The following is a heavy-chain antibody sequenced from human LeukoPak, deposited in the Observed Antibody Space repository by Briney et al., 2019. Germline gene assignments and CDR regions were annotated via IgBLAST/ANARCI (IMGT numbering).Heavy chain of an antibody. Sequence: GGSLRLSCAASGFTLSNYAMHWVRQAPGKGLEWVTLISYDGRNKYYADSVKGRFTVSRDNSKNTLHLQMNRLSAEDTAVYYCTTERDGYCSSTSCSDAFDIWGQGTMVTVSS. J-gene: IGHJ3*02. CDR2: ISYDGRNK. CDR1: GFTLSNYA. CDR3: TTERDGYCSSTSCSDAFDI. V-gene: IGHV3-30*04. D-gene: IGHD2-2*01.